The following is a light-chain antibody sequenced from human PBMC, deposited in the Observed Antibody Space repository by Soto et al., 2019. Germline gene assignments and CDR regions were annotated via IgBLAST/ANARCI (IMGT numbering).Light chain of an antibody. V-gene: IGLV2-23*01. CDR2: EGS. CDR3: CSYAGSSTWV. J-gene: IGLJ3*02. Sequence: QSALTQPASVSGSPGQSITISCTGTSSDVGSYNLVSWYQQHPGKAPKLMIYEGSKRPSGVSNRFSGSKSGNTASLTISGIQAEDEADYYCCSYAGSSTWVFGGGTKLTVI. CDR1: SSDVGSYNL.